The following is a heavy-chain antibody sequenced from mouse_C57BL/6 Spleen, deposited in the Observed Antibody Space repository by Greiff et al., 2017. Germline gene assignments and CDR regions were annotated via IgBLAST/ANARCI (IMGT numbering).Heavy chain of an antibody. V-gene: IGHV5-4*01. D-gene: IGHD2-2*01. J-gene: IGHJ1*03. CDR3: ARDRRRDGYDFDV. CDR2: ISDGGSYT. Sequence: EVKVVESGGGLVKPGGSLKLSCAASGFTFSSYAMSWVRQTPEKRLEWVATISDGGSYTYYPDNVKGRFTISRDNAKNNLYLQMSHLKSEDTAMYYCARDRRRDGYDFDVWGTGTTVTVSS. CDR1: GFTFSSYA.